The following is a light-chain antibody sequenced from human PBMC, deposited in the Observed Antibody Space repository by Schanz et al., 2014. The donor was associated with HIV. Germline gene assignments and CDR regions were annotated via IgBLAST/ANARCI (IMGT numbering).Light chain of an antibody. Sequence: QSVLTQPPSASGTPGQRVTISCSGSSSNIGSNYVYWYQQLPGTAPKLLIYRNSNRPSGVPDRFSGSKSGTSASLAITGLQAEDEADYYCLSYDSSLSGPYVFGTGTKVTVL. CDR3: LSYDSSLSGPYV. CDR1: SSNIGSNY. J-gene: IGLJ1*01. CDR2: RNS. V-gene: IGLV1-40*01.